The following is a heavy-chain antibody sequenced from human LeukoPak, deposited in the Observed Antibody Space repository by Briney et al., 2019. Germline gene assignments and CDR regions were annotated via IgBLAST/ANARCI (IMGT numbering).Heavy chain of an antibody. CDR2: FDPEDGET. J-gene: IGHJ4*02. Sequence: ASVKVSCKVSGYTLTELSMHWVRQAPGKGLEWMGGFDPEDGETIYAQKFQGRVTMTEDTSTDTAYMELSSLRSEDTAVYYCATGTIVATIFDYWGQGTLVTVSP. CDR1: GYTLTELS. CDR3: ATGTIVATIFDY. D-gene: IGHD5-12*01. V-gene: IGHV1-24*01.